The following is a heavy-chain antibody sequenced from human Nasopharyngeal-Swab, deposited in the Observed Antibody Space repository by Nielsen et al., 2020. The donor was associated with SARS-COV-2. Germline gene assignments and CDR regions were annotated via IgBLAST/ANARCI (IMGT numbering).Heavy chain of an antibody. Sequence: GESLKISCAASGFTFSSNYMSWVRQAPGKGLEWVSVIYSGGSTYYADSVKGRFTISRDNSKNTLYLQMNSLRAEDTAVYYCARGRYYDYVWGSYGLDYWGQGTLVTVSS. CDR2: IYSGGST. V-gene: IGHV3-66*01. D-gene: IGHD3-16*01. J-gene: IGHJ4*02. CDR1: GFTFSSNY. CDR3: ARGRYYDYVWGSYGLDY.